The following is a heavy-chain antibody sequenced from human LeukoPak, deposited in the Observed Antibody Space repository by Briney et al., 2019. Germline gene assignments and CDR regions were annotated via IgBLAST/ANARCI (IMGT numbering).Heavy chain of an antibody. Sequence: SETLSLTCTVSGGSISSYYWSWIRQPPGKGLEWIGYIYYSGSTNYNPSLKSRVTISVDTSKNQFSLKLSSVTAADTAVYYCARFSPPDYYYYYYMDVWGKGTTVTASS. V-gene: IGHV4-59*01. J-gene: IGHJ6*03. CDR1: GGSISSYY. CDR3: ARFSPPDYYYYYYMDV. CDR2: IYYSGST.